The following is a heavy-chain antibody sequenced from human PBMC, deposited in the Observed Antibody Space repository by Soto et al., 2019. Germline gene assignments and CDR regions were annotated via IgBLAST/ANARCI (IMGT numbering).Heavy chain of an antibody. CDR3: ARPVVAGTPDY. CDR2: ISADGSSQ. J-gene: IGHJ4*02. V-gene: IGHV3-30-3*01. D-gene: IGHD2-15*01. CDR1: GFTFSRSP. Sequence: ESGGGEVQPGTSLRLSCAASGFTFSRSPMHWVRQAPGKGLVWVGLISADGSSQHYADSVRGRFIISRDNFRSTVSLQMDRLRAEDTAVYYCARPVVAGTPDYWGQGTLVSVSS.